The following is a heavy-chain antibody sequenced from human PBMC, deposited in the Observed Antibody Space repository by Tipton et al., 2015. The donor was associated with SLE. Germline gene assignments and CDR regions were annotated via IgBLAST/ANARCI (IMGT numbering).Heavy chain of an antibody. D-gene: IGHD1-20*01. V-gene: IGHV4-59*01. Sequence: TLSLTCTVSGGSISSYYWSWIRQPPGKGLEWIGYIYFSGSTHYNPPLKSRVTISVDTSKNQFSLKLSSVTAAVTAVYYCARSITGTTEDYFDYWGQGTLVTVSS. J-gene: IGHJ4*02. CDR1: GGSISSYY. CDR2: IYFSGST. CDR3: ARSITGTTEDYFDY.